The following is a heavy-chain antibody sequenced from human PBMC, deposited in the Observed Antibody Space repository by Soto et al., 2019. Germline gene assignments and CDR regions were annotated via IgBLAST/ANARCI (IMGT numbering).Heavy chain of an antibody. D-gene: IGHD6-19*01. Sequence: SETLSLTCTVSGGSISSYYWSWIRQPPGKGLEWIGYIYYSGSTNYNPSLKSRVTISVDTSKNQFSLKLSSVTAADTAVYYCARVSGSGWYGYYYYYMYVWGKGTTVTVSS. J-gene: IGHJ6*03. CDR2: IYYSGST. CDR3: ARVSGSGWYGYYYYYMYV. CDR1: GGSISSYY. V-gene: IGHV4-59*01.